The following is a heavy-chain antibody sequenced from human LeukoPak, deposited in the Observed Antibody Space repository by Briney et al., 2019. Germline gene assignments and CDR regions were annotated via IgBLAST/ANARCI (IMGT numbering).Heavy chain of an antibody. Sequence: ASVTVSCKASGGTFISYAISWVRQAPGQGLDWMGGIIPIFGTANYAQKFQGRVTITADESTSTAYMELSSLRSEDTAVYYCARDYYDILTGYQYYFDYWGQGTLVTVSS. CDR3: ARDYYDILTGYQYYFDY. V-gene: IGHV1-69*01. CDR1: GGTFISYA. D-gene: IGHD3-9*01. CDR2: IIPIFGTA. J-gene: IGHJ4*02.